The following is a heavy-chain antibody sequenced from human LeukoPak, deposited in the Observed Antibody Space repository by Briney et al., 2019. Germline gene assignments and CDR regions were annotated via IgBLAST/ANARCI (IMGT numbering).Heavy chain of an antibody. J-gene: IGHJ4*02. CDR2: FDPEEAKM. V-gene: IGHV1-24*01. Sequence: ASVTVSCTVSGHSLSELSIQWVRQAPGKGRECLGGFDPEEAKMVYAQNFQGRVTMTEDTSTQTAYMELSGLTSDDTAVYYCTTRSGDFWSGFVNWGQGTLVTVSS. CDR3: TTRSGDFWSGFVN. CDR1: GHSLSELS. D-gene: IGHD3-3*01.